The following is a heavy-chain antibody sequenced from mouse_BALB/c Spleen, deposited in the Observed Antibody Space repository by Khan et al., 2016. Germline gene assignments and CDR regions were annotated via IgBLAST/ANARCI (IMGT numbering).Heavy chain of an antibody. CDR1: GFDFSRYW. V-gene: IGHV4-1*02. D-gene: IGHD1-1*01. CDR2: INPDSSMI. J-gene: IGHJ4*01. Sequence: EVKLLESGGGLVQPGGSLKLSCAASGFDFSRYWMSWVRQAPGQGLEWIGEINPDSSMIKYTPSLKDKFIISRDNANNTLYLQMSKVRSEDTAIYYCARTVYYDAVDYWGQGTSVTVSS. CDR3: ARTVYYDAVDY.